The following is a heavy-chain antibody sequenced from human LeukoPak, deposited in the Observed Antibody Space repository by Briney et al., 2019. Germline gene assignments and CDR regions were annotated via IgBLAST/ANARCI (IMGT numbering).Heavy chain of an antibody. CDR3: ARGFSQWLVRYYYYYMDV. CDR1: GGSFSGYY. D-gene: IGHD6-19*01. CDR2: INHSGST. V-gene: IGHV4-34*01. Sequence: SETLSLTCAVYGGSFSGYYWSWIRQPPGKGLEWIGEINHSGSTNYNPSLKSRVTISVDTSKNQFSLKLSSVTAADTAVYYCARGFSQWLVRYYYYYMDVWGKGTTVTVSS. J-gene: IGHJ6*03.